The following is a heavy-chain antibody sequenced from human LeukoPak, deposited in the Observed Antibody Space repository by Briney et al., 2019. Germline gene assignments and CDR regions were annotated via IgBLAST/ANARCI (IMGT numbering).Heavy chain of an antibody. CDR1: GFTVRNYA. D-gene: IGHD5-18*01. CDR3: ARDQGRYSHGLYYFDS. V-gene: IGHV3-30*04. CDR2: VSLDGNPSDS. Sequence: GGSLRLSCTASGFTVRNYALHWVRQTPPGGLERVAVVSLDGNPSDSYYADSVRGRFTISRDNSRNTLYLHMSSLRPEDTATYFCARDQGRYSHGLYYFDSWGQGTLVTVSS. J-gene: IGHJ4*02.